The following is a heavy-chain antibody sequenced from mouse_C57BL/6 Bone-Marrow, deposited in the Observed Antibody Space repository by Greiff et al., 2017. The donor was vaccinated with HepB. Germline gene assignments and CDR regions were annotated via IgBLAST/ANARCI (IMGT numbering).Heavy chain of an antibody. J-gene: IGHJ3*01. CDR1: GYTFTDYY. CDR2: IYPGSGNT. D-gene: IGHD1-1*01. Sequence: QVQLQQSGAELVRPGASVKLSCKASGYTFTDYYINWVKQRPGQGLEWIARIYPGSGNTYYNEKFKGKATLTAEKSPSTAYMQLSSLTSEDSAVYFCAIYYYGSSYVAYWGQGTLVTVSA. V-gene: IGHV1-76*01. CDR3: AIYYYGSSYVAY.